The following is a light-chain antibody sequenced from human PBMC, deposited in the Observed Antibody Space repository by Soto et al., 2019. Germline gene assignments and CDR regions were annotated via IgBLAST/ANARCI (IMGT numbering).Light chain of an antibody. V-gene: IGKV1-9*01. CDR2: AAS. J-gene: IGKJ5*01. CDR1: QGISSY. Sequence: DIQLTQHLSCLSASVRDRVTITCRASQGISSYLALYQQNPGKAPKLLIYAASTLQSGVPSRFSGSGSGTEFTLTISSRQPKDFATFYWQHSKYFPVTFGQGTRLEIK. CDR3: QHSKYFPVT.